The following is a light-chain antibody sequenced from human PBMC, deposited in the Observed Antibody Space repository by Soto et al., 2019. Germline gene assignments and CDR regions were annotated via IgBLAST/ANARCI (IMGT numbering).Light chain of an antibody. CDR2: DVS. CDR1: SSDVGGYNY. V-gene: IGLV2-14*01. J-gene: IGLJ2*01. Sequence: QSVLTQPASVSGSPGQSITISCIGTSSDVGGYNYVSWYQQHPGKAPKLMISDVSNRPSGVSNRFSGSKSGNTASLTISGLQAEDEANYYCSSYTSGSSLVVFGGGTKLTV. CDR3: SSYTSGSSLVV.